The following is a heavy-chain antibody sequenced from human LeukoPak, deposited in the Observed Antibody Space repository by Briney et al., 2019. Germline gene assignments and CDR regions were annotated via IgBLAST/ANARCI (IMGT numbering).Heavy chain of an antibody. CDR2: MNPNSGNT. V-gene: IGHV1-8*02. D-gene: IGHD5-24*01. CDR1: GGTFSSYA. Sequence: ASVKVSCKASGGTFSSYAISWVRQATGQGLEWMGWMNPNSGNTGYAQKFQGRVTMTRNTSISTAYMELSSLRSEDTAVYYCARGGATSDYWGQGTLVTVSS. J-gene: IGHJ4*02. CDR3: ARGGATSDY.